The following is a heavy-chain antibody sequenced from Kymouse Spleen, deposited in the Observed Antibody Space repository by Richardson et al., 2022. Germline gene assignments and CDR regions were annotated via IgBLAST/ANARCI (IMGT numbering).Heavy chain of an antibody. J-gene: IGHJ6*02. CDR2: ISGSGGST. CDR3: AKDRDYDFWSGYYTDYYYYGMDV. CDR1: GFTFSSYA. Sequence: EVQLVESGGGLVQPGGSLRLSCAASGFTFSSYAMSWVRQAPGKGLEWVSAISGSGGSTYYADSVKGRFTISRDNSKNTLYLQMNSLRAEDTAVYYCAKDRDYDFWSGYYTDYYYYGMDVWGQGTTVTVSS. V-gene: IGHV3-23*04. D-gene: IGHD3-3*01.